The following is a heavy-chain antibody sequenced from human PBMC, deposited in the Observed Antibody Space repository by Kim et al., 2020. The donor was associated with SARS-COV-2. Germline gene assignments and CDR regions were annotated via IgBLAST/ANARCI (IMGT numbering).Heavy chain of an antibody. CDR2: ISSSGSTI. CDR1: GFTFSSYE. J-gene: IGHJ4*02. Sequence: GGSLRLSCAASGFTFSSYEMNWVRQAPGKGLEWVSYISSSGSTIYYADSVKGRFTISRDNAKNSLYLQMNSLRAEDTAVYYCARGAFPIFGVKRYSFDYWGQGTLVTVSS. CDR3: ARGAFPIFGVKRYSFDY. D-gene: IGHD3-3*01. V-gene: IGHV3-48*03.